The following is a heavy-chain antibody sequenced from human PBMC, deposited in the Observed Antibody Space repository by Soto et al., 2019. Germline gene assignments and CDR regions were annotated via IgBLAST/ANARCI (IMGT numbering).Heavy chain of an antibody. V-gene: IGHV1-69*06. CDR2: IIPIFGTA. Sequence: SVKVSCKASGGTFSSYAISWVRQAPGQGLEWMGGIIPIFGTANYAQKFQGRVTITADKSTSTAYMELSSLRSEDTAVYYCAKEGGYSYGYGMDVWGQGTTVTVSS. CDR3: AKEGGYSYGYGMDV. CDR1: GGTFSSYA. D-gene: IGHD5-18*01. J-gene: IGHJ6*02.